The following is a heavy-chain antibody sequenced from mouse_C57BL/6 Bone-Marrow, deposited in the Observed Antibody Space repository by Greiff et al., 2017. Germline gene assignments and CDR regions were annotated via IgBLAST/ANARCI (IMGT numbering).Heavy chain of an antibody. CDR2: IWTGGGT. J-gene: IGHJ1*03. CDR1: GFSLTSYA. Sequence: QVQLKELGPGLVAPSQSLSITCTVSGFSLTSYAISWVRQPPGKGLAWLGVIWTGGGTHSNSALKSRLSISKDNSKSQVFLKMNSLQTDDTARYYCARITTDWYFDVWGTGTTVTVSS. V-gene: IGHV2-9-1*01. CDR3: ARITTDWYFDV. D-gene: IGHD1-1*01.